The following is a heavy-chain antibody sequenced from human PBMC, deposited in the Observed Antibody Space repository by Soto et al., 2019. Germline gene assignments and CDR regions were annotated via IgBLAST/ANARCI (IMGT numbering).Heavy chain of an antibody. CDR3: AKDRAYGPIAVAATVFDY. J-gene: IGHJ4*02. Sequence: PGGSLRLSCAASGFTFSSYAMSWVRQAPGKGLEWVSAISGSGGSTYYADSVKGRFTISRDNSKNTLYLQMNSLRAEDTAVYYCAKDRAYGPIAVAATVFDYWGQRTLVTVSS. D-gene: IGHD6-19*01. CDR2: ISGSGGST. CDR1: GFTFSSYA. V-gene: IGHV3-23*01.